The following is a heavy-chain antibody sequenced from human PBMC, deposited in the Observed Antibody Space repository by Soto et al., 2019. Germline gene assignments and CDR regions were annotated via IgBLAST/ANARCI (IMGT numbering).Heavy chain of an antibody. CDR3: ARDQAVPVPHYYYGMDV. J-gene: IGHJ6*02. V-gene: IGHV3-21*01. CDR1: EFIFSNYK. D-gene: IGHD2-2*01. Sequence: DVQLVESGGGLVKPGGSLRLSCSASEFIFSNYKMNWVRQAPGRGLEWVASITSTSGYIYYANSVKGRFTISRDNAKNLLFLQMDSLRDEDTAVYFCARDQAVPVPHYYYGMDVWGQGTTVTVSS. CDR2: ITSTSGYI.